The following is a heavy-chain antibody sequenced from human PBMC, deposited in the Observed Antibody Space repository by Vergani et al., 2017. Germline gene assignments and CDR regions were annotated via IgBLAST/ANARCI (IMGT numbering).Heavy chain of an antibody. D-gene: IGHD3-10*01. V-gene: IGHV3-30-3*01. CDR1: GFTFSSYA. CDR3: ARGAMVRGVPPDYGMDV. CDR2: ISYDGSNK. Sequence: VQLVESGGGVVQPGRSLRLSCAASGFTFSSYAMHWVRQAPGKGLEWVAVISYDGSNKYYADSVKGRFTISRDNSKNTLYLQMNSLRAEDTAVYYCARGAMVRGVPPDYGMDVWGQGTTVTVSS. J-gene: IGHJ6*02.